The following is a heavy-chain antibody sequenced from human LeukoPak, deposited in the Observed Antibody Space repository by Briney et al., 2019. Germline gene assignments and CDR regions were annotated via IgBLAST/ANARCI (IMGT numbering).Heavy chain of an antibody. V-gene: IGHV4-34*01. Sequence: SETLSLTCPVYGRSFSAYFWSWIRQPPGKGLEWIGEIDNRGSTACNQSLKSRVPISIDTSKNQFSLKLTSVTAADTAVYYCASDGADSYDWGQGTLVTVSS. CDR1: GRSFSAYF. CDR2: IDNRGST. D-gene: IGHD5-18*01. J-gene: IGHJ4*02. CDR3: ASDGADSYD.